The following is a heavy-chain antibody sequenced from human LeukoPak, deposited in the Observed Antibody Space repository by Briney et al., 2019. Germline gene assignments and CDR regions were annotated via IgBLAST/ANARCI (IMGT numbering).Heavy chain of an antibody. J-gene: IGHJ4*02. CDR2: ISSSSSYI. V-gene: IGHV3-21*01. Sequence: GGSLRLSCAASGFTFSSYSMNLVRQAPGKGLEWVSSISSSSSYIYYADSVKGRFTISRDNAKNSLYLQMNSLRAEDTAVYYCARDRRYDSSGYCPGCEDYWGQGTLVTVSS. CDR1: GFTFSSYS. CDR3: ARDRRYDSSGYCPGCEDY. D-gene: IGHD3-22*01.